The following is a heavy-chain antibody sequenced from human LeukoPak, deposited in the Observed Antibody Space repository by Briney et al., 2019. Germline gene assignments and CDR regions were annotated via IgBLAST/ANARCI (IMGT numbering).Heavy chain of an antibody. D-gene: IGHD2-2*01. CDR2: INWNSGGM. Sequence: GRSLRLSCAASGFTFGDYAMHWVRQGPGKGLEWVSGINWNSGGMGYADSVKGRFTISRDNAKDSLYLQMNSLIAEDTALDYCARDGGVVVLSAFDIWGQGTMVTVSS. J-gene: IGHJ3*02. CDR3: ARDGGVVVLSAFDI. V-gene: IGHV3-9*01. CDR1: GFTFGDYA.